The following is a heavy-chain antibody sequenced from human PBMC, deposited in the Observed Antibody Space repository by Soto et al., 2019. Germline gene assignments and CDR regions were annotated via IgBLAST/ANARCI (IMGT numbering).Heavy chain of an antibody. CDR3: ARGQYSTGWNADY. Sequence: GGSLRLSCAASGFTFGPFWMHWVRQAPGKGLVWLSHINSDGSTIVYADSVKGRFTISRDNAKNKLYLQMNSLRVEDTAVYYCARGQYSTGWNADYWGQGSLVTVSS. J-gene: IGHJ4*02. CDR2: INSDGSTI. CDR1: GFTFGPFW. V-gene: IGHV3-74*01. D-gene: IGHD6-19*01.